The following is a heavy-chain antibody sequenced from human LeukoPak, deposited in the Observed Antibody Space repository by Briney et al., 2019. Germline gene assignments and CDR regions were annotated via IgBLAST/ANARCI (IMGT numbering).Heavy chain of an antibody. CDR1: GGTFSSYA. J-gene: IGHJ3*02. D-gene: IGHD2-8*01. V-gene: IGHV1-69*04. CDR2: IIPIFDIA. CDR3: ARAPGRSEGYCTNGVCSDDAFDI. Sequence: SVKVSCKASGGTFSSYAISWVRQAPGQGLEWMGRIIPIFDIANYAQKFQGRVTITADKSTSTAYMELSSLRSEDTAVYYCARAPGRSEGYCTNGVCSDDAFDIWGQGTMVTVSS.